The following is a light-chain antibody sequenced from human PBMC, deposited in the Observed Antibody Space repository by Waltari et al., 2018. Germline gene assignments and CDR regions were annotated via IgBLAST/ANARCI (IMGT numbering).Light chain of an antibody. V-gene: IGLV1-44*01. J-gene: IGLJ1*01. Sequence: QSVLTQPPSASGTPGQRVTISCSGSSSNIGSNTVNWYQQLPGTAPKLLIYSNDLRPAGGPDRFSGSKSGPSASLAISGLQSEDEAYYYCASWDDSLNGHVFGTGTKVTVL. CDR3: ASWDDSLNGHV. CDR2: SND. CDR1: SSNIGSNT.